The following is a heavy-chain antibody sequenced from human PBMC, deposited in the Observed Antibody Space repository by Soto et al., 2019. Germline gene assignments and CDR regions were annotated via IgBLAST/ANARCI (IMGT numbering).Heavy chain of an antibody. J-gene: IGHJ4*02. CDR2: ISYDGSNK. CDR3: AKDRADSSGLLVNIHFDY. D-gene: IGHD3-22*01. V-gene: IGHV3-30*18. Sequence: QVQLVESGGGVVQPGRSLRLSCAASGFTFSSYGMHWVRQAPGKGLEWVAVISYDGSNKYYADSVKGRFTISRDNSKNTLYLQMNSLRAEDTAVYYCAKDRADSSGLLVNIHFDYWGQGTLVTVSS. CDR1: GFTFSSYG.